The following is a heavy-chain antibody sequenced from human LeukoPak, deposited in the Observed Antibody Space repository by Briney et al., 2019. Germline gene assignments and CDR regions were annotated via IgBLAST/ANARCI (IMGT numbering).Heavy chain of an antibody. CDR1: GGSFSGYY. J-gene: IGHJ4*02. Sequence: SETLSLTCAVYGGSFSGYYWSWNRQPPGKGLEWIGEINHSGSTNYNPSLKSRVTISVDTSKNQFSLKLSSVTAADTAVYYCARGVDYDSSGYYSITTAYYSDYWGQGTLVTVSS. D-gene: IGHD3-22*01. CDR3: ARGVDYDSSGYYSITTAYYSDY. V-gene: IGHV4-34*01. CDR2: INHSGST.